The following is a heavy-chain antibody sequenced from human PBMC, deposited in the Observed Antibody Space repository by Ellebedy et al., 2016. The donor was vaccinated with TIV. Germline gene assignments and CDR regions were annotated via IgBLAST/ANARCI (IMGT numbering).Heavy chain of an antibody. V-gene: IGHV5-51*01. J-gene: IGHJ6*02. CDR1: GYSFTNYS. CDR3: ARRGTMFRRNYYGMDV. Sequence: GESLKISXEGTGYSFTNYSIAWVRQMPGKGLEWMGIIYPGDSDTRYGPSFQGQVTISADKSISTAYLQWSGLKASDTAIYYCARRGTMFRRNYYGMDVWGQGTTVIVSS. CDR2: IYPGDSDT. D-gene: IGHD3-10*02.